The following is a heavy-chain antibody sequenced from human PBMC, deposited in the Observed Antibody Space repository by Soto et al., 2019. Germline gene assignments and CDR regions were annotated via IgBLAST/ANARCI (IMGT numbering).Heavy chain of an antibody. D-gene: IGHD4-17*01. CDR2: ISYDGTNT. V-gene: IGHV3-30*04. CDR1: GFTFSSYP. CDR3: ARDRSPGRTVTTFDY. Sequence: QVQLVESGGGVVQPGRSLRLSCAASGFTFSSYPMHWVRQAPGKGLECVAMISYDGTNTYYADSVKGRFTISRDNSKNTLYLQMNSLRAEYTAVYYCARDRSPGRTVTTFDYWGQGTPVTVSS. J-gene: IGHJ4*02.